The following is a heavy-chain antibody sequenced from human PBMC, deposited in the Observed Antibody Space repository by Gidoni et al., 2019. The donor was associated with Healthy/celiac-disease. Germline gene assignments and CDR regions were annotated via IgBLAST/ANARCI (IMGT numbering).Heavy chain of an antibody. CDR2: LIPIFGTA. V-gene: IGHV1-69*01. CDR3: ARDDINVAAAVPSYYYYGMDV. Sequence: QVQLVQSGAEVKKPGSSVKVSCKASGGTFSSYAISWVRQAPGQGLEWMGGLIPIFGTANYAQKFQGRVTITADESTSTAYMELSSLRSEDTAVYYCARDDINVAAAVPSYYYYGMDVCGQGTTVTVSS. D-gene: IGHD6-13*01. J-gene: IGHJ6*02. CDR1: GGTFSSYA.